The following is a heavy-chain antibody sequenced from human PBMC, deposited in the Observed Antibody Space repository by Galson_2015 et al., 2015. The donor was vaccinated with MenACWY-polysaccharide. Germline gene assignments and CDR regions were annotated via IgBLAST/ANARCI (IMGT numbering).Heavy chain of an antibody. J-gene: IGHJ6*03. CDR3: ARVAFSSLVRGKYYYMDV. V-gene: IGHV4-34*01. Sequence: SWIRQPPGKGLEWIGEINHSGDTNYNPSLKSRVTMSVDTSKNQFSLKLSSVTAADTAAFYCARVAFSSLVRGKYYYMDVWGNGTTVTVSS. D-gene: IGHD6-13*01. CDR2: INHSGDT.